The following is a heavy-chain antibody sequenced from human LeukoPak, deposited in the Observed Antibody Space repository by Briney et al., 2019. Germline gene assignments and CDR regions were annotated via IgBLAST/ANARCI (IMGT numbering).Heavy chain of an antibody. V-gene: IGHV4-59*12. CDR3: AKGHSTGPYNWFDS. CDR2: IYYSGST. D-gene: IGHD6-25*01. Sequence: PSETLSLTCTVSGGSISSYYWSWIRQPPGKGLEWIGYIYYSGSTNYNPSLKSRVTISIDTSRNQFSLKVTSMTAADTAMYFCAKGHSTGPYNWFDSWGQGTQVTVSS. CDR1: GGSISSYY. J-gene: IGHJ5*01.